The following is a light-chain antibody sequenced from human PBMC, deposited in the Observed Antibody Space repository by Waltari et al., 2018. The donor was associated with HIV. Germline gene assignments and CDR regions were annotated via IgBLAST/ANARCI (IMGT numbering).Light chain of an antibody. CDR2: GIY. Sequence: DVQMTQSPSSLSASVRDRVTITCRASETIHNYLNWYQQKPGKAPKLLIYGIYALKSGVPSRCSGSGSGTDFTLTISSLQPEDFATYYGQQSYSTPQTFGQGTKVEIK. CDR1: ETIHNY. J-gene: IGKJ1*01. CDR3: QQSYSTPQT. V-gene: IGKV1-39*01.